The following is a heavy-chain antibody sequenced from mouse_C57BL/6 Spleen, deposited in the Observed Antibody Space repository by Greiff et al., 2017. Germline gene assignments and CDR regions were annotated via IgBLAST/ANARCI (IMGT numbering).Heavy chain of an antibody. D-gene: IGHD4-1*01. CDR1: GFSLTSYA. J-gene: IGHJ4*01. CDR3: AREGELGRNYAMDY. V-gene: IGHV2-9-1*01. Sequence: VKLVESGPGLVAPSQSLSITCTVSGFSLTSYAISWVRQPPGKGLEWLGVIWTGGGTNYNSALKSRLSISKDNSKSQVFLKMNSLQTDDTARYYCAREGELGRNYAMDYWGQGTSVTVSS. CDR2: IWTGGGT.